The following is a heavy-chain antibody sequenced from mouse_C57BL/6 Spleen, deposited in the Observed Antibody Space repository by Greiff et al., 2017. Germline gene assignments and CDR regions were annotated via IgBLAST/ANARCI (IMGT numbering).Heavy chain of an antibody. J-gene: IGHJ4*01. D-gene: IGHD6-2*01. CDR2: IYPGDGDT. CDR3: ARSEFWVSRAMDY. Sequence: QVQLQQSGAELVKPGASVKISCKASGYAFSSYWMNWVKQRPGKGLEWIGQIYPGDGDTNSNGKFKGKATLTADKSSSTAYMQLSSLTSEDSAVYFCARSEFWVSRAMDYWGQGTSVTVSS. V-gene: IGHV1-80*01. CDR1: GYAFSSYW.